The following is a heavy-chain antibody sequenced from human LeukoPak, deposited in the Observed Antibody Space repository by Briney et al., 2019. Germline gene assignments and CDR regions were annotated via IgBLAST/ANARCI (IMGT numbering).Heavy chain of an antibody. V-gene: IGHV4-4*09. J-gene: IGHJ4*02. Sequence: SETLSLTCTVSGGFISGYYWSWIRQPPGKGLEWIGYIYTSGSTNYNPSLKSRVNISVDTSKNQFSLNLTSVTAADTAVYYCARCSRRRYANFDYWGQETLVTVSS. D-gene: IGHD5-12*01. CDR3: ARCSRRRYANFDY. CDR1: GGFISGYY. CDR2: IYTSGST.